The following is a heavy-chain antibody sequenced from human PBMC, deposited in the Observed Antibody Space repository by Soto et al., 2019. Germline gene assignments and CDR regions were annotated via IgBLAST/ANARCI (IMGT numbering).Heavy chain of an antibody. CDR1: GFTFSSYA. CDR2: ISGSGGST. V-gene: IGHV3-23*01. J-gene: IGHJ6*02. D-gene: IGHD6-13*01. CDR3: AKDSHGGSRWYVSYGMAV. Sequence: GGSLRLSCATSGFTFSSYAMSWVRQAPGKGLEWVSAISGSGGSTYYADSVKGRFTISRDNSKNTLYLQMNSLRAEDTAVYYCAKDSHGGSRWYVSYGMAVWGQGTKVTVSS.